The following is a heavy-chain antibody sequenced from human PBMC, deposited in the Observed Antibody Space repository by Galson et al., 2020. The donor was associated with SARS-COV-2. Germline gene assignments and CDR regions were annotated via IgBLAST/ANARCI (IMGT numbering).Heavy chain of an antibody. CDR1: GGSFSSGSYF. Sequence: SQTLSLTCTVSGGSFSSGSYFWNWIRQPAGKGLEWIGRGYTSGSTNYNPSLKSRVTISVDTSKNQFSLRLSSVTAADSAVYYCARGRYEFGDSTPLAYWSQGTLVTVSS. CDR3: ARGRYEFGDSTPLAY. CDR2: GYTSGST. D-gene: IGHD3-10*01. V-gene: IGHV4-61*02. J-gene: IGHJ4*02.